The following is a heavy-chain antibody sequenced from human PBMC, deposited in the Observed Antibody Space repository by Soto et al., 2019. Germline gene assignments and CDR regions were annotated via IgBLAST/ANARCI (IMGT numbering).Heavy chain of an antibody. Sequence: GESLKISCKGSGYSFTSYWIGWVRQMPGKGLEWMGIIYPGDSDTRYSPSFQGQVTISADKSISTAYLQWSSLKASDTAMYYCARHTADEQWLAIPQYFQHWGQGTLVTVSS. D-gene: IGHD6-19*01. CDR2: IYPGDSDT. CDR3: ARHTADEQWLAIPQYFQH. CDR1: GYSFTSYW. V-gene: IGHV5-51*01. J-gene: IGHJ1*01.